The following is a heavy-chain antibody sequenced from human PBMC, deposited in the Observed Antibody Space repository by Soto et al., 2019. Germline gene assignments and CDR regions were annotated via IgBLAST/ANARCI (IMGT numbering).Heavy chain of an antibody. D-gene: IGHD1-26*01. J-gene: IGHJ4*02. CDR1: GYTFTSYA. CDR3: ARGWEWEPELY. CDR2: INAGNGNT. Sequence: QVQLVQSGAEEKKPGASVKVSCKASGYTFTSYAMHWVRQAPGQRLEWMGWINAGNGNTKYSQKFQGRVTITRDTSASTGYMELSSLRSEDTAVYYCARGWEWEPELYWGQGTLVTVSS. V-gene: IGHV1-3*05.